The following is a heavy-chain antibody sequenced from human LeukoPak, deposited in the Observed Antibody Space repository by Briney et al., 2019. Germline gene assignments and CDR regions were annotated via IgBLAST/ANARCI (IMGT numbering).Heavy chain of an antibody. J-gene: IGHJ3*02. D-gene: IGHD3-9*01. CDR1: GYTFTGYY. V-gene: IGHV1-2*02. CDR3: AGNYEILTGYYDDDGFDI. CDR2: INPNSGGT. Sequence: ASVKVSCKASGYTFTGYYMNWVRPAPGQGLEWMGWINPNSGGTKYAQKFQGRVTLTRDTSITTAYMELSRLRSDDTAIYYCAGNYEILTGYYDDDGFDIWGQGTKVTVSS.